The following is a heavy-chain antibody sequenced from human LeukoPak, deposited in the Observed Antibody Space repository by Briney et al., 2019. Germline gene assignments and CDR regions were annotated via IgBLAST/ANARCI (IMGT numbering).Heavy chain of an antibody. CDR3: ASLNWNHGDTYYFDY. CDR2: VYYTGNT. Sequence: SETLFLTCTVSGDSITNTRYCWGWIRQPPGKGLEWIGSVYYTGNTYYNPSLKSRVTVSVDTSKNQFSLKLNSVTAADTAVYYCASLNWNHGDTYYFDYWGQGTLVTVSS. CDR1: GDSITNTRYC. D-gene: IGHD1-20*01. J-gene: IGHJ4*02. V-gene: IGHV4-39*01.